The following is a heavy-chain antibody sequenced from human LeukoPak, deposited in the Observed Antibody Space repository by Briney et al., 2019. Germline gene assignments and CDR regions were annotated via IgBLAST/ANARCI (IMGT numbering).Heavy chain of an antibody. J-gene: IGHJ2*01. V-gene: IGHV3-21*01. Sequence: GGSLRLSCAASGFIFSSFSVNWVRQAPGKGLEWVSSISTSGGLSSIYYADSVKGRFTISRDNAKNSVYLQMNGLKAEDTAVYHCVGGPGWVFDLWGRGTLVTVSS. D-gene: IGHD6-19*01. CDR1: GFIFSSFS. CDR2: ISTSGGLSSI. CDR3: VGGPGWVFDL.